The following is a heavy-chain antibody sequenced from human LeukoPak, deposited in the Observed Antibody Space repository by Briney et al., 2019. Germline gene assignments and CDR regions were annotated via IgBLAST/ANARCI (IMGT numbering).Heavy chain of an antibody. CDR3: ARGIRTTLAPDFDY. V-gene: IGHV1-2*04. CDR2: INPNSGGT. J-gene: IGHJ4*02. D-gene: IGHD4-23*01. Sequence: GASVKVSCKASGYTFTGYYMHWVRQAPGQGLEWMGWINPNSGGTNYAQKFQGWVTMTRDASISTAYMELSRLRSDDTAVYYCARGIRTTLAPDFDYWGQGTLVTVSS. CDR1: GYTFTGYY.